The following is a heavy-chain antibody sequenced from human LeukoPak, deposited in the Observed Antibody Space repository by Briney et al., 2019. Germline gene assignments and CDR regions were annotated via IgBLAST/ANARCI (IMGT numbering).Heavy chain of an antibody. CDR2: IYTRGST. J-gene: IGHJ5*02. V-gene: IGHV4-61*02. D-gene: IGHD3-22*01. CDR1: GGSISSGSYY. Sequence: PLHTLSLTCTVSGGSISSGSYYWSCIRQPAGKGLEWIGRIYTRGSTNYNPSLKSRVTISVDTSKNQFSLKLSSVTAADTAVYYCARDGFYDSSGYYYNNWFDPWGQGTLVTVSS. CDR3: ARDGFYDSSGYYYNNWFDP.